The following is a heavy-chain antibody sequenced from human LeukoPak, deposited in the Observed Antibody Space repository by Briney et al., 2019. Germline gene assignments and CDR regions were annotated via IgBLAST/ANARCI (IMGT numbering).Heavy chain of an antibody. CDR3: ARRDVGATIDY. Sequence: SETLSLTCTVSGDSISSSRFYWAWLRQPPGKGLEWIGSILYSGRTFYNPSLKSRVTISVDTSKNQFSLRLGSVTASDTAVYYCARRDVGATIDYWGQGTLVTVSS. J-gene: IGHJ4*02. V-gene: IGHV4-39*01. CDR1: GDSISSSRFY. CDR2: ILYSGRT. D-gene: IGHD1-26*01.